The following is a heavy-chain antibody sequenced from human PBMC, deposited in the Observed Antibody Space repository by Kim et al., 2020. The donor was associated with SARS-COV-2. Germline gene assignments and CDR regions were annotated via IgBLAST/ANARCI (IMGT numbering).Heavy chain of an antibody. Sequence: GGSLRLSCTASGFTFGDYAMSWVRQAPGKGLEWVGFIRSKAYGGTTEYAASVKGRFTISRDDSKSIAYLQMNSLKTEDTAVYYCTRDRRYYCSSTSCYYYWGQGTLVTVSS. V-gene: IGHV3-49*04. D-gene: IGHD2-2*01. CDR3: TRDRRYYCSSTSCYYY. CDR1: GFTFGDYA. CDR2: IRSKAYGGTT. J-gene: IGHJ4*02.